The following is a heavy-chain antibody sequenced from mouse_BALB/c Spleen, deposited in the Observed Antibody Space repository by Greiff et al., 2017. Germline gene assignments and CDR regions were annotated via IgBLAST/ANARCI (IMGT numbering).Heavy chain of an antibody. CDR3: VRTGTGYYFDY. J-gene: IGHJ2*01. D-gene: IGHD4-1*01. CDR1: GFSLTDYG. V-gene: IGHV2-2-2*01. CDR2: IWSGGST. Sequence: VKLMESGPGLVAPSQSLSITCTVSGFSLTDYGVHWVRQSPGKGLEWLGVIWSGGSTDYNAAFISRLSISKDNSKRQVFFKMNSLQADDTAIYYCVRTGTGYYFDYWGQGTTLTVSS.